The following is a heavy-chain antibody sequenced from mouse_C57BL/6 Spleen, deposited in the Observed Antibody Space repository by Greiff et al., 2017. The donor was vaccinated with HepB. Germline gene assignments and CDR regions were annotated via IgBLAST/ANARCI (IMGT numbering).Heavy chain of an antibody. Sequence: QVHVKQSGAELARPGASVKLSCKASGYTFTSYGISWVKQRTGQGLEWIGEIYPRSGNTYYNEKFKGKATLTADKSSSTAYMELRSLTSEDSAVYFCARGGYDYDGYFDVWGTGTTVTVSS. V-gene: IGHV1-81*01. CDR1: GYTFTSYG. J-gene: IGHJ1*03. D-gene: IGHD2-4*01. CDR3: ARGGYDYDGYFDV. CDR2: IYPRSGNT.